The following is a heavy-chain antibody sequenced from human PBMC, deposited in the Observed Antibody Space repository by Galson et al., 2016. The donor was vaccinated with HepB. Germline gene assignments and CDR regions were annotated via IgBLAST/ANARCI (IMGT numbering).Heavy chain of an antibody. CDR3: AKDRSWFAL. CDR2: IGDTGGST. Sequence: SLRLSCAASGFTFKNYAMTWVRQAPGKGLEWISAIGDTGGSTDYAESVKGRFTISRDNSGHTLYLQMNSLRDEDTAVYYCAKDRSWFALWGQGTLVTVSS. J-gene: IGHJ5*02. CDR1: GFTFKNYA. V-gene: IGHV3-23*01.